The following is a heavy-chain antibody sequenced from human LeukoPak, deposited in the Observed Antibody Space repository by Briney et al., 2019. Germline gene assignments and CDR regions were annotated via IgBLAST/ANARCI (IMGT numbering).Heavy chain of an antibody. CDR3: ARDPYCSSTSCRPRSPNYFDY. CDR1: GGTFSSYA. D-gene: IGHD2-2*01. V-gene: IGHV1-69*05. J-gene: IGHJ4*02. CDR2: IIPIFGTA. Sequence: SVKVSCKASGGTFSSYAISWVRQAPGQGLERMGRIIPIFGTANDAQKFQGRVTITTDESTSTAYMELSSLRSEDTAVYYCARDPYCSSTSCRPRSPNYFDYWGQGTLVTVSS.